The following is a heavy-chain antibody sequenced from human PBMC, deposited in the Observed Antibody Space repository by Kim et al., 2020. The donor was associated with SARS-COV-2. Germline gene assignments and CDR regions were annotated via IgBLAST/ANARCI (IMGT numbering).Heavy chain of an antibody. Sequence: SVKGRFTISRDNAKNTLYLQMNGLRTEDTAVYYCAKVGDYDSGGFYAFFRSWGQGTRVTVSS. CDR3: AKVGDYDSGGFYAFFRS. V-gene: IGHV3-74*01. D-gene: IGHD3-22*01. J-gene: IGHJ5*02.